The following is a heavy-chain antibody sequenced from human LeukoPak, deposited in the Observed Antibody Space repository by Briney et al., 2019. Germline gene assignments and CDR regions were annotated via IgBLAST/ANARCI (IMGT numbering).Heavy chain of an antibody. V-gene: IGHV3-33*01. CDR3: ARGFRSNNYYFIDF. D-gene: IGHD3-22*01. J-gene: IGHJ4*02. Sequence: GRSLRLSCAASGFTFSSYDTHWVRQAPGKGLEWVAVIWYDGSNRYCADSVEGRFTISRDNSNNTLHLQLNSLRAEDTAVYYCARGFRSNNYYFIDFWGQGTLVTVSS. CDR2: IWYDGSNR. CDR1: GFTFSSYD.